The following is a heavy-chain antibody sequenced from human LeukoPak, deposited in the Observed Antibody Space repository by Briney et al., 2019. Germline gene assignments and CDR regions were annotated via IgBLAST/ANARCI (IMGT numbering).Heavy chain of an antibody. J-gene: IGHJ4*02. V-gene: IGHV3-74*01. CDR2: ISPDGSDT. CDR1: GFTFSSYW. CDR3: GKTSTSCCDY. Sequence: GGSLRLSCAASGFTFSSYWMHWVRQAPGKGXVWVSRISPDGSDTSYADSVKGRFTISRDNAKNTVFLQMNSLRAEDTALYYCGKTSTSCCDYWGQGTLVTVSS. D-gene: IGHD2-2*01.